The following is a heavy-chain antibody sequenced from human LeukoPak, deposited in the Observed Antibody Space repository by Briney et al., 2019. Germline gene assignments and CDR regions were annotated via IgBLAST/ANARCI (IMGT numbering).Heavy chain of an antibody. CDR1: GGSISSSNW. CDR3: ARDSGSGSYYGMDV. CDR2: IYHSGST. Sequence: PSGTLSLTCAVSGGSISSSNWWSWVRQPPGKGLEWIGKIYHSGSTNYNPSLKSRVTISVDKSKNQFSLKLSSVTAADTAVYSCARDSGSGSYYGMDVWGKGTTVTVSS. J-gene: IGHJ6*04. V-gene: IGHV4-4*02. D-gene: IGHD3-10*01.